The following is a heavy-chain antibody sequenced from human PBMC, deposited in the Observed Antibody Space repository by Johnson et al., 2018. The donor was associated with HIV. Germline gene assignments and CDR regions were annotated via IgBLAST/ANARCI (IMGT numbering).Heavy chain of an antibody. J-gene: IGHJ3*02. CDR3: ARRALHYDVLTDYPVAANAFDI. V-gene: IGHV3-30*04. CDR2: ISYDGGLK. CDR1: GFSFSSYA. D-gene: IGHD3-9*01. Sequence: QVQLVESGGGLVQPGRSLRLSCAASGFSFSSYAMHWVRQAPGKGLEWVTVISYDGGLKYYADSVKGRFTISRDNAKNSLYLQMNSLTAADTAVYYCARRALHYDVLTDYPVAANAFDIWGQGTMVTVSS.